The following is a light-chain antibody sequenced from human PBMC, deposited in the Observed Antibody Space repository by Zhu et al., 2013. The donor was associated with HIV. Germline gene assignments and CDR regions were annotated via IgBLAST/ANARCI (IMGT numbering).Light chain of an antibody. CDR2: WAS. J-gene: IGKJ2*02. CDR1: QSVLYSSNNKNY. CDR3: QQYYSVPCT. V-gene: IGKV4-1*01. Sequence: DFVMTQSPDSLAVSLGERASINCKSSQSVLYSSNNKNYLAWYQQKPGQPPKLLIYWASTRESGVPDRFSGSGSGTEFTLTISSLQAEDVAVYYCQQYYSVPCTFGQGTKLEIK.